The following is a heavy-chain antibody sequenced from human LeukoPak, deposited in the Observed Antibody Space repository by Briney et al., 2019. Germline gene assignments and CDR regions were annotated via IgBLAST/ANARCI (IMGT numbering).Heavy chain of an antibody. D-gene: IGHD5-18*01. V-gene: IGHV5-51*01. CDR1: GYSFTSYW. CDR3: ARRGSSYEFFDS. J-gene: IGHJ4*02. CDR2: IYPGDSAT. Sequence: GESLKISCKGSGYSFTSYWIGWVRQMPGKGLEWMGIIYPGDSATIYSPSFQGQVTISADKSIRTAYLQWSSLKASDTAIYYCARRGSSYEFFDSWGQGTLVTVSS.